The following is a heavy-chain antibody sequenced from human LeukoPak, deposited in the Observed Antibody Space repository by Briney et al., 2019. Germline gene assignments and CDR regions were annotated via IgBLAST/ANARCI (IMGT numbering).Heavy chain of an antibody. CDR1: GYRFNTYW. CDR3: ATSESQTKFDF. D-gene: IGHD1/OR15-1a*01. V-gene: IGHV5-51*01. J-gene: IGHJ4*02. Sequence: GESLKISCKGSGYRFNTYWIGWVRQMPGEGLEWMGIIFPGDSETIYSPSFQGQVTISADKSLSTAYLQWSSLKASDSAMYYCATSESQTKFDFWGQGTLVTASS. CDR2: IFPGDSET.